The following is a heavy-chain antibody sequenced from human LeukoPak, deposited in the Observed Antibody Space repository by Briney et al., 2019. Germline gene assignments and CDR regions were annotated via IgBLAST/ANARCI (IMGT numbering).Heavy chain of an antibody. CDR3: ATSGWYGIYFDY. Sequence: GGSLRLSCAASGFTFSSYWMTWVRQAPGKGLEWVANIKQDGSEKYYVDSVKGRFTISRDNAKNSLYLQMNSLRAEDTAVYYCATSGWYGIYFDYWGQGTLVTVSS. J-gene: IGHJ4*02. CDR2: IKQDGSEK. V-gene: IGHV3-7*01. D-gene: IGHD6-19*01. CDR1: GFTFSSYW.